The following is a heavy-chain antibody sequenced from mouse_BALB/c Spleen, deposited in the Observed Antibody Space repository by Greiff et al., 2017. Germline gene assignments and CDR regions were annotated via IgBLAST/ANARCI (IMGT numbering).Heavy chain of an antibody. V-gene: IGHV10-1*02. CDR2: IRSKSNNYAT. CDR3: VRERDGYDWFAY. D-gene: IGHD2-2*01. J-gene: IGHJ3*01. Sequence: GGGLVQPKGSLKLSCAASGFTFNTYAMNWVRQAPGKGLEWVARIRSKSNNYATYYADSVKDRFTISRDDSQSMLYLQMNNLKTEDTAMYYCVRERDGYDWFAYWGQGTLVTVSA. CDR1: GFTFNTYA.